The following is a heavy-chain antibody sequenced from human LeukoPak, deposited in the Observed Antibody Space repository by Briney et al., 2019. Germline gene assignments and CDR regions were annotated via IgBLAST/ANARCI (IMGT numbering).Heavy chain of an antibody. V-gene: IGHV4-4*02. CDR2: IQHSGRT. CDR1: GGSISSNW. D-gene: IGHD2-21*01. J-gene: IGHJ4*02. Sequence: SGTLSLTCAVSGGSISSNWWSWVRQPPGKGLEWIGEIQHSGRTNYNPSLKSRVTISVDKSKIQFSLNLYSVTAADTAMYYCARDESDFSKVAYWGQGTLVIVSS. CDR3: ARDESDFSKVAY.